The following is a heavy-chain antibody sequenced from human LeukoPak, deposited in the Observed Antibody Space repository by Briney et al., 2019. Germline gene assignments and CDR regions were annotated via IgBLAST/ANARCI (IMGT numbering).Heavy chain of an antibody. CDR3: ATPPTVTRNY. CDR2: FSGSGVST. CDR1: GFTLRNYA. Sequence: GGSLRLSCAASGFTLRNYAMSWVRQAPGKGLEWVSAFSGSGVSTHYADSVKGRFTISRDNSKNTLYLQMNSLRAEDTAVYYCATPPTVTRNYWGQGILVTVSS. V-gene: IGHV3-23*01. J-gene: IGHJ4*02. D-gene: IGHD4-17*01.